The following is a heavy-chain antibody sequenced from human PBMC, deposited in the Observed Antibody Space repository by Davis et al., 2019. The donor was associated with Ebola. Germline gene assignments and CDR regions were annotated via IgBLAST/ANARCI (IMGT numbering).Heavy chain of an antibody. CDR3: AKDQRFGSGYFSD. V-gene: IGHV3-23*01. J-gene: IGHJ4*02. D-gene: IGHD3-10*01. CDR1: GFTFRTYS. CDR2: VSGGGGIT. Sequence: PGGSLRLSCAASGFTFRTYSMTWVRQAPGKGLEWVSTVSGGGGITHYADSVKGRFTISRDNSKNTLYLQMNSLRVEDTGVYYCAKDQRFGSGYFSDWGQGTLVTVSS.